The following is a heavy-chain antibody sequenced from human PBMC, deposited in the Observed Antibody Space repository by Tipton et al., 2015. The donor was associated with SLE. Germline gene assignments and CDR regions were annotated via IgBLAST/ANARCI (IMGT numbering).Heavy chain of an antibody. CDR1: GGSITPYY. V-gene: IGHV4-34*01. Sequence: TLSLTCTVSGGSITPYYWSWIRQPPGKGLEWIGEINHSGRTNYNPSLKSRVTISVDTSKNQFSLRLSSVTAADTAVYYCARGYKQLSRQWLATVYMDVWGKGTTVTVS. CDR2: INHSGRT. J-gene: IGHJ6*03. CDR3: ARGYKQLSRQWLATVYMDV. D-gene: IGHD6-19*01.